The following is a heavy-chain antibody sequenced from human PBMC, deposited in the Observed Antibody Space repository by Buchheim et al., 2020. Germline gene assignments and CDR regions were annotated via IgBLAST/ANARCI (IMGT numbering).Heavy chain of an antibody. CDR1: GFTVSGYW. D-gene: IGHD5-24*01. Sequence: EVHLVESGGGLVQPGGSLRLSCAASGFTVSGYWMHWVRHVPGQGLVWVSRINSDGGTNYADSVKGRFTISRDNAKHMVYLQMNSLRAEDTAIYYCARGGYSTDGSSDYWGQGTL. V-gene: IGHV3-74*01. J-gene: IGHJ4*02. CDR3: ARGGYSTDGSSDY. CDR2: INSDGGT.